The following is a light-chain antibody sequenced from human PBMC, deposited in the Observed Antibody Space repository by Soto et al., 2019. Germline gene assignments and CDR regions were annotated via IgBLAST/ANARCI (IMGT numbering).Light chain of an antibody. CDR3: QQLSTYPST. V-gene: IGKV1-5*01. Sequence: DIQMTQSPSTLSASVGDRVTITCRASQTISTWLAWYQQKPGKAPKLLIYDASSLQGGVPSRFSGSGSGTDFTLTISSLQAEDFATYYCQQLSTYPSTFGGGTKMDIK. CDR2: DAS. CDR1: QTISTW. J-gene: IGKJ4*01.